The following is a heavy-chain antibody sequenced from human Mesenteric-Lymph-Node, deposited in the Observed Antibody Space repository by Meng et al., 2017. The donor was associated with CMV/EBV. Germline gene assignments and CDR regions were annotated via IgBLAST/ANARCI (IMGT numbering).Heavy chain of an antibody. D-gene: IGHD3-9*01. CDR1: GGSSSGYY. Sequence: QVQLRQWGAGLLKPSETLSVTCAVYGGSSSGYYWNWIRQSPEKGLEWIGEINHSGSTTYNPSFTSRIIISVDTSTNQISLNMSSVTAADTAVYYCARGSSYDILTGYFDYWGQGALVTVSS. J-gene: IGHJ4*02. CDR3: ARGSSYDILTGYFDY. V-gene: IGHV4-34*01. CDR2: INHSGST.